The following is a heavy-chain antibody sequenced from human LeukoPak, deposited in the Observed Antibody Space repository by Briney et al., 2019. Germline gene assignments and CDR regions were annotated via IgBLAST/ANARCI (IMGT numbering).Heavy chain of an antibody. J-gene: IGHJ4*02. Sequence: GRSLRLSCVASGFTFNDFAMHWVRQAPGKGLEWVSRISWNSGTIVYADSVKGRFTISRDNAKNTVDLQMDSLRAEDTALYYCTKEKSIQGTSFCGVSWGQRTLVTVSS. CDR2: ISWNSGTI. V-gene: IGHV3-9*01. CDR3: TKEKSIQGTSFCGVS. D-gene: IGHD2-21*01. CDR1: GFTFNDFA.